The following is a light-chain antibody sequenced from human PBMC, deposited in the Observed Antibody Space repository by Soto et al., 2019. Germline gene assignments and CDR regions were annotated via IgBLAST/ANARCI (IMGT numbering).Light chain of an antibody. CDR3: QKYAKFPFT. Sequence: IVLTQSPVTLSLSPGEGATLSCRASQSVSGSYLAWYQQKPGQAPRLLIYGASSRATGIPDRFSGSGSGTDFTLSIRRLEHEDFAVYYCQKYAKFPFTFGPGTNVDI. CDR1: QSVSGSY. J-gene: IGKJ3*01. CDR2: GAS. V-gene: IGKV3-20*01.